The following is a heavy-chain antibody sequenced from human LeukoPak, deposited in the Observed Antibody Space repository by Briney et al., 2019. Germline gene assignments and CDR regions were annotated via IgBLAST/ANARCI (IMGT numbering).Heavy chain of an antibody. CDR3: AKEMGYCTGGSCYRWFDS. J-gene: IGHJ5*01. CDR1: GFTFSIYS. CDR2: ISTSSTTI. V-gene: IGHV3-48*01. Sequence: PGGSLRLSCAASGFTFSIYSMSWVRQAPGKGLEWLSYISTSSTTIYYADSVKGRFTISRDDARNSLSLQTNSLRADDTAVYYCAKEMGYCTGGSCYRWFDSWGQGTLVTVSS. D-gene: IGHD2-15*01.